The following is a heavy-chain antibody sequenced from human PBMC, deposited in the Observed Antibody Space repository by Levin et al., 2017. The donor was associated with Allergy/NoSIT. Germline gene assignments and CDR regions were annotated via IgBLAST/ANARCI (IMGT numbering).Heavy chain of an antibody. CDR2: IGSTSTTM. CDR1: GFTFSRYS. Sequence: QSGGSLRLSCAASGFTFSRYSLSWVRLAPGKGLEWISYIGSTSTTMHYADSVKGRFTISRDNAKNSLYLQMNSLRAEDSAVYYCARDRLIGYCVSSSCYPNYFDPWGQGTLVTVSS. CDR3: ARDRLIGYCVSSSCYPNYFDP. V-gene: IGHV3-48*04. D-gene: IGHD2-2*01. J-gene: IGHJ5*02.